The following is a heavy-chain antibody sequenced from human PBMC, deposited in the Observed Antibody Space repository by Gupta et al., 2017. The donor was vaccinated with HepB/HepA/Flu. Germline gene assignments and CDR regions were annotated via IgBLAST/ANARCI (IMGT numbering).Heavy chain of an antibody. D-gene: IGHD2-2*01. J-gene: IGHJ4*02. CDR3: AREDIVVLPAASQGVDC. V-gene: IGHV1-2*02. CDR1: GYTFTGYY. Sequence: QVQLVQSGAEVKKPGASVKVSCETSGYTFTGYYIHWVRQAPGQGLEWMGWINCNSGGTNYAQKFQGRVTMTRDTSISTAYMELSRLRSDDTAVYYCAREDIVVLPAASQGVDCWGQGTLVTVSS. CDR2: INCNSGGT.